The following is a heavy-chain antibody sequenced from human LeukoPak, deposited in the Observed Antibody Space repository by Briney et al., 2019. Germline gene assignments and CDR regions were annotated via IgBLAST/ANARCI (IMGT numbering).Heavy chain of an antibody. CDR2: INHSGST. J-gene: IGHJ6*03. CDR1: GGSFSGYY. V-gene: IGHV4-34*01. D-gene: IGHD3-10*01. Sequence: PSETLSLTCAVYGGSFSGYYWSWIRQPPGKGLEWIGEINHSGSTYYNPSLKSRVTISVDTSKNQFSLKLSSVTAADTAVYYCARTAEFGELYMDVWGKGTTVTVSS. CDR3: ARTAEFGELYMDV.